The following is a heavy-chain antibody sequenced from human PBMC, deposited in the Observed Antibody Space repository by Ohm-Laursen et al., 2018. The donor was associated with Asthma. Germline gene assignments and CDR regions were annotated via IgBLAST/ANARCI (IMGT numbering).Heavy chain of an antibody. Sequence: ASVKVSCKASGNTFSDYYLHWVRQAPGQGLEWMGRINPDSGGTNYAQKFQGRVTMTRDTSIATAYMELSRLRSDDTAVYFCASLAYCGGDCSSGAFDIWGQGTLVTVSS. CDR1: GNTFSDYY. CDR3: ASLAYCGGDCSSGAFDI. V-gene: IGHV1-2*06. D-gene: IGHD2-21*02. J-gene: IGHJ3*02. CDR2: INPDSGGT.